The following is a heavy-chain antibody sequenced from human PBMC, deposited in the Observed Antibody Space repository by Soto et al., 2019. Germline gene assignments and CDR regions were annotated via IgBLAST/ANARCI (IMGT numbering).Heavy chain of an antibody. D-gene: IGHD3-10*01. CDR2: IYSGGYT. CDR3: APRPGGGGY. CDR1: GFTVSNNY. Sequence: EVQLVESGGGLIQPGGSLRLSCAVSGFTVSNNYMSWVRQAPGKGLEGVSVIYSGGYTAYGDSVKGRFTISRDNSKNTLFLQMKSLGAAARAVFYGAPRPGGGGYWGQGTLVTVSS. J-gene: IGHJ4*02. V-gene: IGHV3-53*01.